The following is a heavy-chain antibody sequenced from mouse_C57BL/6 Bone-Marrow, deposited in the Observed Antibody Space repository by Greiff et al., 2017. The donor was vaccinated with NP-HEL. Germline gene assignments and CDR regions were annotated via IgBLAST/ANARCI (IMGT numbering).Heavy chain of an antibody. J-gene: IGHJ3*01. CDR1: GFNIKDDY. V-gene: IGHV14-4*01. Sequence: EVKVVESGAELVRPGASVKLSCTASGFNIKDDYMHWVKQRPEQGLEWIGWIDPENGDTEYASKFQGKATITADTSSNTAYLQLSSLTSEDTAVYYCTMSSPAWFAYWGQGTLVTVSA. D-gene: IGHD1-1*01. CDR3: TMSSPAWFAY. CDR2: IDPENGDT.